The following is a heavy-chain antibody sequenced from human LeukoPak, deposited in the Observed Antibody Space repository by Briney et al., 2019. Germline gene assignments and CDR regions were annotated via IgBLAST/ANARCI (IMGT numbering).Heavy chain of an antibody. CDR2: ISGSGGST. CDR1: GFTFSSYA. J-gene: IGHJ4*02. V-gene: IGHV3-23*01. D-gene: IGHD3-22*01. Sequence: PGGSLRLSCAASGFTFSSYAMSWVRQAPGKGLEWVSAISGSGGSTYYADSVKGRFTISRDNSKNTLYLQMNSLRAEDTAVYYCAKDRYYYDSSGYSNGDYWGQGTLVTVSS. CDR3: AKDRYYYDSSGYSNGDY.